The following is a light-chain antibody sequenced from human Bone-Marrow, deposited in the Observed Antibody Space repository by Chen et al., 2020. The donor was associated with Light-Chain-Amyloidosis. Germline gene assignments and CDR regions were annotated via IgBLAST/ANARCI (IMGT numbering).Light chain of an antibody. V-gene: IGKV3-20*01. CDR1: QTISSNY. CDR2: GSS. CDR3: QQDGTSPLT. J-gene: IGKJ4*01. Sequence: EIVLTQSPGTLSLSPGEGANLSCRASQTISSNYLTWYQQKFGQAPRLLIYGSSSRATGIPDRFTGSSSGTDSPLTLHRLEPEDFAMYYCQQDGTSPLTFRGVTKVEIK.